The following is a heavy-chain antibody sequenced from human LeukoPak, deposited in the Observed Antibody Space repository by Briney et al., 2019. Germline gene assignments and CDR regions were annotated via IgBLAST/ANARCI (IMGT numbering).Heavy chain of an antibody. D-gene: IGHD1-26*01. J-gene: IGHJ4*02. CDR1: GFTFGDYA. CDR3: TRDAFYSWRCSRFDS. V-gene: IGHV3-49*04. Sequence: PGGSLRLSCTASGFTFGDYAMSWVRQAPGKGLEWVGFIRSKTYGETTEYAASLKDRFNFASNDSTGIAYLQMNSLTTEDTAVYYWTRDAFYSWRCSRFDSWGQGTLVTLSS. CDR2: IRSKTYGETT.